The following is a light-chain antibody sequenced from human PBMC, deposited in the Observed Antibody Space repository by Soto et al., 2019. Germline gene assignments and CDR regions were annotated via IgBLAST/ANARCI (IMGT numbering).Light chain of an antibody. CDR2: LEGSGSY. V-gene: IGLV4-60*03. Sequence: QSVLTQSSSASASLGSSVKLTCTLSSGHRSYIIAWHQQQPGKAPRYLMKLEGSGSYNKGSGVPDRFSGSSSGADRYLTMSNLQAEDDADYYCETWDSNIRVFGGGTKVTVL. J-gene: IGLJ2*01. CDR3: ETWDSNIRV. CDR1: SGHRSYI.